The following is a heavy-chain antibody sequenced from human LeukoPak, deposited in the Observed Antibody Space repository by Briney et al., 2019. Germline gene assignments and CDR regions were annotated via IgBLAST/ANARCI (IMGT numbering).Heavy chain of an antibody. D-gene: IGHD3-16*01. Sequence: SGPVLVKPTETLTLTCTVSGFSLSNARVGVSWIRQPPGKALEWLAYIFSNDEKSYSTSLRSRLTISKDTSKSQVVLTMTNMYPVDTATYYCARITLGGYFDYWGQGTLVTVSS. CDR3: ARITLGGYFDY. CDR2: IFSNDEK. J-gene: IGHJ4*02. V-gene: IGHV2-26*01. CDR1: GFSLSNARVG.